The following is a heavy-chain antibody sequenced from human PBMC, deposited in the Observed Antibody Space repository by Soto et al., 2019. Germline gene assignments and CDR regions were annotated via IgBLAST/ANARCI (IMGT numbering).Heavy chain of an antibody. J-gene: IGHJ6*02. CDR1: GYSFTTYG. V-gene: IGHV1-18*01. CDR2: ISDYNGNT. D-gene: IGHD3-10*01. Sequence: QVQLVQSGAEVKKPGASVKVSCKASGYSFTTYGISWVRQAPGQGLEWMGWISDYNGNTNYEKKFQGRVTMTTDTLKRTAYMALKSLRSDDTAVYYCAREGYYSGSGSYTPPRYYGMDVWGQGTTVTVS. CDR3: AREGYYSGSGSYTPPRYYGMDV.